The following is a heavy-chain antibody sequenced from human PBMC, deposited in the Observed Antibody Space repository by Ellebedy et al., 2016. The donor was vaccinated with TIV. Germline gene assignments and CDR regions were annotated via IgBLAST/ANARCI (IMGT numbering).Heavy chain of an antibody. J-gene: IGHJ6*02. D-gene: IGHD6-13*01. Sequence: GESLKISXAASGFTFSSYGMHWVRQAPGKGLEWVAVISYDGSNKYYADSVKGRFTISRDNSKNTLYLQMNSLRAEDTAVYYCAKDRSSSWYGYYYGMDVWGQGTTVTVSS. CDR1: GFTFSSYG. CDR3: AKDRSSSWYGYYYGMDV. CDR2: ISYDGSNK. V-gene: IGHV3-30*18.